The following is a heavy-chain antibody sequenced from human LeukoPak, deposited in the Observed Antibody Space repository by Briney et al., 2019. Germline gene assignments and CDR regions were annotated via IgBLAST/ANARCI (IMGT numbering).Heavy chain of an antibody. CDR3: ASLTAGDSDY. Sequence: SETLSLTCAVYGGSFSGYYWSWIRQPPGKGLEWIGEINHSGSTNYNPSLKSRVTISVDTSKNQFSLKLSSVTAADTAVYYCASLTAGDSDYWGQGTLVTVSS. D-gene: IGHD3-10*01. J-gene: IGHJ4*02. CDR1: GGSFSGYY. V-gene: IGHV4-34*01. CDR2: INHSGST.